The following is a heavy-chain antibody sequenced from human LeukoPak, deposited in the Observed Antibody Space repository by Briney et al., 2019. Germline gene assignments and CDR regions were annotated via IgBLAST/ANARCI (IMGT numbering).Heavy chain of an antibody. CDR2: INWNGGST. V-gene: IGHV3-20*04. Sequence: GGSLRLSCTASGFAFDDHGMSWVRQVPGKGLEWVSGINWNGGSTGCADPLRGRFTISRDNAKNSLYLQTDSLRAEDTALYYCARAPITSPFYFDYWGQGTLVTVSS. J-gene: IGHJ4*02. D-gene: IGHD2-2*01. CDR3: ARAPITSPFYFDY. CDR1: GFAFDDHG.